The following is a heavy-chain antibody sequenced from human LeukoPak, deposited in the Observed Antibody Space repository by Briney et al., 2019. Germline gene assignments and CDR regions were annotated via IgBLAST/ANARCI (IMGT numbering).Heavy chain of an antibody. CDR2: IHLGVNT. CDR3: ASFPQTGEWLVEYFDY. Sequence: SETLSLTCIVSGASISSSDYNWGWFRQPPGKGLEWIGSIHLGVNTQYSPALKSRLIISADTSKNHFSLQLRSVTAADTAVYYCASFPQTGEWLVEYFDYWGHGILVTVSS. V-gene: IGHV4-39*02. J-gene: IGHJ4*01. D-gene: IGHD6-19*01. CDR1: GASISSSDYN.